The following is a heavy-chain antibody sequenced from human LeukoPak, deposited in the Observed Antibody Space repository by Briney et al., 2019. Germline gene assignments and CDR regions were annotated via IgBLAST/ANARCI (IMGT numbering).Heavy chain of an antibody. CDR1: GYTLTELS. D-gene: IGHD2-2*01. Sequence: ASVKVSCKVSGYTLTELSMHWVRQAPGKGLEWMGGFDPEDGETIYAQKFQGRVTMTEDTSTDTDYMELSSLRSEDTAVYYCAAVTMGAEYFQHWGQGTLVTVSS. J-gene: IGHJ1*01. CDR2: FDPEDGET. V-gene: IGHV1-24*01. CDR3: AAVTMGAEYFQH.